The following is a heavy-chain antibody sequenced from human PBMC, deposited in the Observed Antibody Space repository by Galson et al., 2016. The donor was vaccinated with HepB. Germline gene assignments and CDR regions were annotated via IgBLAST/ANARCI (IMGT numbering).Heavy chain of an antibody. V-gene: IGHV3-30-3*01. CDR3: AKDGGYTYALGY. Sequence: SLRLSCAASGFTFSTSAVHWVRQAPGKGLEWVAVISSDGSNQFYSDSVTGRFIISRDNSKDTLYLQMNSLRAEDTAVYYCAKDGGYTYALGYWGRGTLVTVSS. D-gene: IGHD5-18*01. J-gene: IGHJ4*02. CDR2: ISSDGSNQ. CDR1: GFTFSTSA.